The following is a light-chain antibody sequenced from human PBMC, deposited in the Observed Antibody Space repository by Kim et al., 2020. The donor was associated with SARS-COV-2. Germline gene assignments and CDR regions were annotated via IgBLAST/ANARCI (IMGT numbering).Light chain of an antibody. CDR1: QRISSY. V-gene: IGKV1-39*01. CDR3: QQSYSTPLT. CDR2: AAS. Sequence: ASVGDRVTITCRAGQRISSYLNWYQQKPRKAPKLLIYAASSVQSGVPSRFSGSGSGTDFTLTISSLQPEDFGTYFCQQSYSTPLTFGGGTKVDIK. J-gene: IGKJ4*01.